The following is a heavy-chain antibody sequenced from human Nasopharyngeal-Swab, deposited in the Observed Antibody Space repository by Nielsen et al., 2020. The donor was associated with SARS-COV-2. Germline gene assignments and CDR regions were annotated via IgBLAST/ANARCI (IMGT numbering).Heavy chain of an antibody. D-gene: IGHD1-20*01. CDR2: ISCDSTSI. CDR3: ARGKGSNWNLGQNDYALDV. J-gene: IGHJ6*02. Sequence: GESLKISCGASVFTYNDRYMSWIPPAPGQGPALVSYISCDSTSIYYPDSVKGRFTISRDNAKNSLYLYLSSLRAEDTAVYYCARGKGSNWNLGQNDYALDVWDQGTTVTVSS. V-gene: IGHV3-11*04. CDR1: VFTYNDRY.